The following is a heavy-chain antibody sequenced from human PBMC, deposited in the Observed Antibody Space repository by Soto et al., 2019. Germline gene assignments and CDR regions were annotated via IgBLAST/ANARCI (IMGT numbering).Heavy chain of an antibody. CDR2: IYATGST. D-gene: IGHD2-15*01. CDR3: VRAAPKTFRDCFAP. V-gene: IGHV4-4*07. J-gene: IGHJ5*02. Sequence: SETLSLTCTVSGASISGFYWSWIRKSPGKGLEWIGRIYATGSTDYNPSLKSRVIMSVDTSKKQFSMKLRSVTAADTPVYYCVRAAPKTFRDCFAPWAQG. CDR1: GASISGFY.